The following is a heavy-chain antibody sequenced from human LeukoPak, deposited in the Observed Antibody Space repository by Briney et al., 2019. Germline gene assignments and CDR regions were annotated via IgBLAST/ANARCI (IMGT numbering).Heavy chain of an antibody. J-gene: IGHJ3*01. Sequence: GGSLRLSCAASGFIVSGTYMSWVRQAPGKGLEWVSVIYSGGSTYYADSVKGRFTTSRDNSKNTLYLQMNSLRAEDTAVYYCATFYYSRGYGAFDLWGQGTMVTVSS. V-gene: IGHV3-53*01. CDR2: IYSGGST. CDR3: ATFYYSRGYGAFDL. CDR1: GFIVSGTY. D-gene: IGHD3-22*01.